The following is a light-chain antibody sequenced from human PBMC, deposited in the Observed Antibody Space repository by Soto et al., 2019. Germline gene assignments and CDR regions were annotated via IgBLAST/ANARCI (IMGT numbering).Light chain of an antibody. Sequence: QSVLTQPASVSGSPGQSITISCTGTSSDVGAYKYVSWYQQHPGQAPKLMIYEVSNRPSGVSNRFSGSKSGNTASLTISGLQAEEEADYYCSSHTSSSTVYVFGTVNKVTV. V-gene: IGLV2-14*01. CDR2: EVS. CDR1: SSDVGAYKY. J-gene: IGLJ1*01. CDR3: SSHTSSSTVYV.